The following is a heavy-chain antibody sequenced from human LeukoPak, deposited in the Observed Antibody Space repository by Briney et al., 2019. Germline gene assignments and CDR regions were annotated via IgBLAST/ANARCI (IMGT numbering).Heavy chain of an antibody. CDR2: IFPGDSDT. CDR1: GYSFTTYW. CDR3: ARLRSYDFHLDL. D-gene: IGHD3-3*01. V-gene: IGHV5-51*01. J-gene: IGHJ5*02. Sequence: SGESLKISCKGFGYSFTTYWIGWVRQMPGKGLEWMGIIFPGDSDTRYSPSFQGQVTISADKSISTAYLQWSSLKASDTAAYYCARLRSYDFHLDLWGQGTLVTVSS.